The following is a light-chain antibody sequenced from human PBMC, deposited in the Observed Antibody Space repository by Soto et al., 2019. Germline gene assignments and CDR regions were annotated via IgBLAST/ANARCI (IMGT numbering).Light chain of an antibody. CDR2: ADS. J-gene: IGLJ2*01. V-gene: IGLV6-57*01. CDR1: SGTIASNY. Sequence: NFMLTQPHSVSESPGKTVTISCTRKSGTIASNYVQWFQQRPGKSPTTVIYADSQRPSGVPDRFSGSIDTASNSASLTISGLETEDEADYYCQSYYNNNHVLFGGGTKLTVL. CDR3: QSYYNNNHVL.